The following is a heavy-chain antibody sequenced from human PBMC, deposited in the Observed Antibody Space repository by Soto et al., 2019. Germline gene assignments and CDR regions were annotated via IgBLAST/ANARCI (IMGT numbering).Heavy chain of an antibody. Sequence: AAVKVTCKASGYTFTNYGISGVRQAPGQGLEWMGWISAYNGNTNYAQKLQGRVTMTTDTSTSTAYMELRSLRSDDTAGDYCAGEGGYTSLGVVIIPPAYYYDYGMDVWGQGTTVTVSS. V-gene: IGHV1-18*01. CDR3: AGEGGYTSLGVVIIPPAYYYDYGMDV. CDR2: ISAYNGNT. J-gene: IGHJ6*02. CDR1: GYTFTNYG. D-gene: IGHD3-3*01.